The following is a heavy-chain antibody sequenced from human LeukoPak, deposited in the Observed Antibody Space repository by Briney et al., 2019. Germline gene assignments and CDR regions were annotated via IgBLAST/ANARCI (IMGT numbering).Heavy chain of an antibody. CDR1: GFTFSTYW. CDR3: ARDEVGGFFDF. J-gene: IGHJ4*02. CDR2: IKEDGSER. Sequence: GGSLRLSCAASGFTFSTYWMSWLRQAPGRGLEWVANIKEDGSERYYGDSVKGRFSIYRDNARSLVFLQMNSLRVEDSAVYYCARDEVGGFFDFWGEGTLVTVSS. V-gene: IGHV3-7*03. D-gene: IGHD3-10*01.